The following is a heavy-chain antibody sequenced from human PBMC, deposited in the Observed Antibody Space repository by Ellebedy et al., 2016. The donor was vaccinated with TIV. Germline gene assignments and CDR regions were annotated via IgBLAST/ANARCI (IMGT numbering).Heavy chain of an antibody. CDR3: ATRNPVVVISPFDY. CDR1: GFTFSSYS. Sequence: GGSLRLSXAASGFTFSSYSMNWVRQAPGKGLEWVSYISSSSSTIYYADSVKGRFTISRDNAKNSLYLQMNSLRAEDMAVYYCATRNPVVVISPFDYWGQGTLVTVSS. D-gene: IGHD3-22*01. CDR2: ISSSSSTI. V-gene: IGHV3-48*04. J-gene: IGHJ4*02.